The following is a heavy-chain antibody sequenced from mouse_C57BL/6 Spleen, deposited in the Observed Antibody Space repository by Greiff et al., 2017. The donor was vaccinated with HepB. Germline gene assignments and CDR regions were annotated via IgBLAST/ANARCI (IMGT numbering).Heavy chain of an antibody. CDR1: GYTFTSYW. CDR2: IDPSDSYT. Sequence: QVQLQQPGAELVMPGASVKLSCKASGYTFTSYWMHWVKQRPGQGLEWIGEIDPSDSYTNYNQKFKGKSTLTVDKSSSTAYMQLSSLTSEDSAVYYCARRFSIYYYGSSPSFAYWGQGTLVTVSA. D-gene: IGHD1-1*01. J-gene: IGHJ3*01. CDR3: ARRFSIYYYGSSPSFAY. V-gene: IGHV1-69*01.